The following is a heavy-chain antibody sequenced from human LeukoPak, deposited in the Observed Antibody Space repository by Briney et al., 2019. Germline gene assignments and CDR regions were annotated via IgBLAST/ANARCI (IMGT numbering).Heavy chain of an antibody. CDR1: GFTFSSYA. Sequence: GGSLRLSCAASGFTFSSYAMSWVRQAPGKGLEWVSAISGSGGSTYYADSVKGRFTISRDNSKNTLCLQMNSLRAEDTAVYYCAKSGLLVPTTISFDYWGQGTLVTVSS. D-gene: IGHD2-2*01. J-gene: IGHJ4*02. V-gene: IGHV3-23*01. CDR2: ISGSGGST. CDR3: AKSGLLVPTTISFDY.